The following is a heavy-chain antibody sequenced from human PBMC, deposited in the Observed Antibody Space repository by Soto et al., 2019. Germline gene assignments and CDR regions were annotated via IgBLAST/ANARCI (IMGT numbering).Heavy chain of an antibody. CDR2: ISADGSDT. V-gene: IGHV3-30*03. J-gene: IGHJ4*02. D-gene: IGHD3-10*01. CDR3: VEGSDVSRQEQDY. Sequence: QVQLVESGGGVVQPGRSLRLSCAASEFTFSNFGMHWVRQAPGKGLEWVAAISADGSDTYFSGSVKGRFTISRDNSKNALFLQMNRRRVEDAAVYYWVEGSDVSRQEQDYWGQGTMVTVSS. CDR1: EFTFSNFG.